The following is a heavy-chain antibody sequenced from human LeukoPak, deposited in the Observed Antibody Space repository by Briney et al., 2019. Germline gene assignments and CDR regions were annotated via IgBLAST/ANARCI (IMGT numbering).Heavy chain of an antibody. CDR1: GGIISSYT. V-gene: IGHV1-69*13. CDR3: SRAGYGRGSHFYGMDV. J-gene: IGHJ6*02. D-gene: IGHD3-3*02. Sequence: ASGKVSCKASGGIISSYTISWVRQAPGQGLEWIGGILPIFGTANHAQKFQGRVTITADASTSTVYMEVSTLRSDDTAVYYCSRAGYGRGSHFYGMDVWGQGTTVTVSS. CDR2: ILPIFGTA.